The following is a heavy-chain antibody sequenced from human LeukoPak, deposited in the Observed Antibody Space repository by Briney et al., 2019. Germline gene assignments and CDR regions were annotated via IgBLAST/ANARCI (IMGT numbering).Heavy chain of an antibody. J-gene: IGHJ4*02. CDR1: GFTFSNAW. CDR3: ARDGLLMVYAIYY. V-gene: IGHV3-15*01. CDR2: IKSKTDGGTT. Sequence: GGPLRLSCAASGFTFSNAWMSWVRQAPGKGLEWVGRIKSKTDGGTTDYAAPVKGRFTISRDDSKNTLYLQMNSLRAEDTAVYYCARDGLLMVYAIYYWGQGTLVTVSS. D-gene: IGHD2-8*01.